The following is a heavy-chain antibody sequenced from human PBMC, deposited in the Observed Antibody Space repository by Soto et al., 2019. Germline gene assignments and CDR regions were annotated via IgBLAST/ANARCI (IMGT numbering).Heavy chain of an antibody. Sequence: HPGGSLRLSCAASGFTFSSYGMHWVRQAPGKGLEWVAVISYDGSNKYYADSVKGRFTISGDNSKNTLYLQMNSLRAEDTAVYYCAKDGYVRRYSYYYGMDVWGQGTTVTVSS. V-gene: IGHV3-30*18. CDR2: ISYDGSNK. CDR3: AKDGYVRRYSYYYGMDV. CDR1: GFTFSSYG. J-gene: IGHJ6*02. D-gene: IGHD3-22*01.